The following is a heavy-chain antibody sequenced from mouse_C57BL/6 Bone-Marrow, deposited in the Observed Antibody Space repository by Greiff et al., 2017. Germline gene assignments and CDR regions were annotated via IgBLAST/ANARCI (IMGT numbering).Heavy chain of an antibody. J-gene: IGHJ4*01. V-gene: IGHV14-2*01. CDR3: AGGFYYGSNNCAMYY. Sequence: VQLQQSGAELVKPGASVKLSCKASGFNIKDYYMHWVKQRTEQCLEWIGRIDPEAGETKYDQKFKDKATITADKSSITAYLQLSSLPSEDTAVYYCAGGFYYGSNNCAMYYWGRGTAVTVTS. CDR1: GFNIKDYY. D-gene: IGHD1-1*01. CDR2: IDPEAGET.